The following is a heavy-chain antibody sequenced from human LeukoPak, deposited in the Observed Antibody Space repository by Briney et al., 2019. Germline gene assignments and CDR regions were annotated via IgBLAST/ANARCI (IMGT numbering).Heavy chain of an antibody. CDR1: GGSISSGSYY. D-gene: IGHD6-6*01. V-gene: IGHV4-61*02. J-gene: IGHJ3*02. CDR3: AKERSSWAFDI. Sequence: SQTLSLTCTVSGGSISSGSYYWSWIRQPAGKGLEWIGRIYTSGITNYNPSLKSRVTISVDTSKNQFSLELSSVTAADTAVYYCAKERSSWAFDIWGQGTMVTVSS. CDR2: IYTSGIT.